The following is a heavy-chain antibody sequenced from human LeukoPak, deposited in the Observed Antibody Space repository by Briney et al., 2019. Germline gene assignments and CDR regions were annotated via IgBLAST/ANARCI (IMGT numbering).Heavy chain of an antibody. Sequence: SETLSLTCAVYGGSFSGYYWSWIRQPPGKGLEWIGEINHSGSTNYNPSLKSRVTISVDTSKNQFSLKLSSVTAADTAVYYCARANKVDTARQNWFDPWGQGTLVTVSS. CDR1: GGSFSGYY. V-gene: IGHV4-34*01. D-gene: IGHD5-18*01. J-gene: IGHJ5*02. CDR3: ARANKVDTARQNWFDP. CDR2: INHSGST.